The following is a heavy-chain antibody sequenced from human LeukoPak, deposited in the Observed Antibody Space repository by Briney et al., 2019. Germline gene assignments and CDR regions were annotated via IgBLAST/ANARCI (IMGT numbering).Heavy chain of an antibody. CDR1: GASIRGYY. D-gene: IGHD6-13*01. CDR3: TRDRYSLSN. V-gene: IGHV4-59*01. J-gene: IGHJ4*02. CDR2: INHSGST. Sequence: SETLSLTCTVSGASIRGYYWSWIRQPPGKGLEWIGYINHSGSTNYNPSLKSRVTISVDTSKNQFSLNLNSVTAADTAVYYCTRDRYSLSNWGPGTLVTVAS.